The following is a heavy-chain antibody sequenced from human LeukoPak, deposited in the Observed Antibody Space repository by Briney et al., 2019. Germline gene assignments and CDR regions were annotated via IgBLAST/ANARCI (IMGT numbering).Heavy chain of an antibody. V-gene: IGHV3-23*01. CDR3: ARSGLSRFDY. CDR1: GFTFSRYA. J-gene: IGHJ4*02. Sequence: AGGSLRLSCAVSGFTFSRYAMSWVRQAPGKGLEWVSAFSGSGGSTYYADSVKGRFTISRDNSKNTLFLQMNSLRAEDTAVYYCARSGLSRFDYWGQGTLVTVSS. D-gene: IGHD4/OR15-4a*01. CDR2: FSGSGGST.